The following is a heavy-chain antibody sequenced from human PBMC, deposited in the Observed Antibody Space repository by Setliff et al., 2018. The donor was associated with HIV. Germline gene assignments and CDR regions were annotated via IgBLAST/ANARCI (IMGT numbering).Heavy chain of an antibody. CDR2: IVVGSDNT. J-gene: IGHJ6*03. CDR3: AAASNRRVRGVNLHYYYYMDV. CDR1: GFTFTSSA. Sequence: SVKVSCKASGFTFTSSAMQWVRQARGQRLEWIGWIVVGSDNTNYAQKFQERVTITRDLSTSTAYMELSSLRPEDTAVYYCAAASNRRVRGVNLHYYYYMDVWGKGTTVTVSS. D-gene: IGHD3-10*01. V-gene: IGHV1-58*02.